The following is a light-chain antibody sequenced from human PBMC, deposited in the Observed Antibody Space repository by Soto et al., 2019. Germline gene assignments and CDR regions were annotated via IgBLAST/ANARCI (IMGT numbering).Light chain of an antibody. Sequence: EIVLTQSPGTLSLSPGERATLSCRASQSVSSSYLAWYQQKPGQAPRLLIDGASSRATGITDRFSGSGSGTDFTITISRMEPEDFAVSYCQQYGSSRTFGQGTKVEIK. CDR3: QQYGSSRT. CDR2: GAS. J-gene: IGKJ1*01. V-gene: IGKV3-20*01. CDR1: QSVSSSY.